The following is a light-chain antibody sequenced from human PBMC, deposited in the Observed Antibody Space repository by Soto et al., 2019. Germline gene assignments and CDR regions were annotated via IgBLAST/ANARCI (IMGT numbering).Light chain of an antibody. CDR1: QSVSGW. V-gene: IGKV1-5*01. J-gene: IGKJ5*01. CDR2: DAS. CDR3: QQYNYWPPVT. Sequence: DIQMTQSPSTLSASVGDTVTVTCRVSQSVSGWLAWYQQKPGEAPKLLIYDASNLESGVPSRFSGSASGTEFTLTISSLQSEDFAVYYCQQYNYWPPVTFGQGTRLEIK.